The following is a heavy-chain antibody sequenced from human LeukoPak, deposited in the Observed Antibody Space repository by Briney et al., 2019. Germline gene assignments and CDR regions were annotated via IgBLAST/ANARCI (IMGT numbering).Heavy chain of an antibody. J-gene: IGHJ4*02. CDR3: ARNIPVTRWGY. V-gene: IGHV3-30*12. CDR1: GFTFNTYG. D-gene: IGHD2-21*01. Sequence: GGSLRLSCVGYGFTFNTYGMHWVRQAPGKGLGWLAFISYDGVNKYYADSVKGRVTISRDNSKSTLYLQMNSLRAEDTAVYYCARNIPVTRWGYWGQGTLVTVSS. CDR2: ISYDGVNK.